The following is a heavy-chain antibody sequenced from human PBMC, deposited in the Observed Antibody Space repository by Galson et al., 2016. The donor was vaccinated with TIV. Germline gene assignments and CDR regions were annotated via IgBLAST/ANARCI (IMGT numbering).Heavy chain of an antibody. CDR2: ISAGGTT. V-gene: IGHV3-66*02. J-gene: IGHJ6*02. D-gene: IGHD1-20*01. CDR1: GFTVSDNF. Sequence: SLRLSCAASGFTVSDNFMTWVRQAPGRGLEWVSLISAGGTTSYADYVQGRLTVSRDGSENTLYLQMSSLRPEDTAVYYCARERRHAGNNCYLDYCYVMDVGGQGTTVTV. CDR3: ARERRHAGNNCYLDYCYVMDV.